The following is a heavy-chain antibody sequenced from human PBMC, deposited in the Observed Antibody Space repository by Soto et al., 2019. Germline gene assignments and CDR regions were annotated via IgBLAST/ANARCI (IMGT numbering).Heavy chain of an antibody. Sequence: PSETLSLTCAVSGGSISSGGYSWSWIRQPPGKGLEWIGYIYHSGSTYYNPSLKSRVTISVDRSKNQFSLKLSSVTAADTAVYYCARWSGYDNYGMDVWGQGTTVTVSS. J-gene: IGHJ6*02. V-gene: IGHV4-30-2*01. CDR1: GGSISSGGYS. D-gene: IGHD5-12*01. CDR3: ARWSGYDNYGMDV. CDR2: IYHSGST.